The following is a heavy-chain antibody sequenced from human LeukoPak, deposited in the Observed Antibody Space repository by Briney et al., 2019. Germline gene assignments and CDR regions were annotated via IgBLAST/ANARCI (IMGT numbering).Heavy chain of an antibody. CDR1: GFTFSSYA. V-gene: IGHV3-23*01. D-gene: IGHD6-6*01. Sequence: PGRSLRLSCAASGFTFSSYAMSWVRQAPGKGLEWVSAISATGGSTYYADSVKGRFTISRDNSKNTLYLQMNSLRAEDTAVYYCAKKYSSSSGWFDPWGQGTLVTVSS. J-gene: IGHJ5*02. CDR2: ISATGGST. CDR3: AKKYSSSSGWFDP.